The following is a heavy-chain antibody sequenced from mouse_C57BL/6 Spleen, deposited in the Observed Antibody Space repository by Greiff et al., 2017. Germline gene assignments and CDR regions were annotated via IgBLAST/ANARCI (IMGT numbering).Heavy chain of an antibody. D-gene: IGHD2-4*01. CDR2: ISDGGSYT. J-gene: IGHJ2*01. Sequence: EVQGVESGGGLVKPGGSLKLSCAASGFTFSSYAMSWVRQTPEKRLEWVATISDGGSYTYYPDNVKGRFTISRDNAKNNLYLQMSHLKSEDTAMYYCARGLRRFDYWGQGTTLTVSS. CDR3: ARGLRRFDY. V-gene: IGHV5-4*01. CDR1: GFTFSSYA.